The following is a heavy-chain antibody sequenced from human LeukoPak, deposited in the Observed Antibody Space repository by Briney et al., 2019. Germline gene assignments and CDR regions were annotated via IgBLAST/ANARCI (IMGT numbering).Heavy chain of an antibody. D-gene: IGHD1-26*01. Sequence: PSETLSLTCAVYGGSFSAYYWSWIRQPPGKGLEWIGDINHSGTTYNPSLKSRVTISLDTSKTQFSLILRSVTAADTAVYYCARNGAGWYFDYWGQGTLVTVSS. V-gene: IGHV4-34*01. CDR1: GGSFSAYY. J-gene: IGHJ4*02. CDR3: ARNGAGWYFDY. CDR2: INHSGT.